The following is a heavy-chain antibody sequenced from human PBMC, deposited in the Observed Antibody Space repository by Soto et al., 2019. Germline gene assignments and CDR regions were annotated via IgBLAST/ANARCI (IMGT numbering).Heavy chain of an antibody. Sequence: EVQLEESGGDLVQPGGSLRLSCAASGFTVTSNNMVWVRQVPGRGLEWVAVVYSGGSTYYGDSVKGRFTISRDTAKNTMDLQMNNLRREDTAVYYCARTSQLWREFDPWGQGTLVTVSS. CDR1: GFTVTSNN. V-gene: IGHV3-53*04. D-gene: IGHD1-1*01. CDR2: VYSGGST. CDR3: ARTSQLWREFDP. J-gene: IGHJ5*02.